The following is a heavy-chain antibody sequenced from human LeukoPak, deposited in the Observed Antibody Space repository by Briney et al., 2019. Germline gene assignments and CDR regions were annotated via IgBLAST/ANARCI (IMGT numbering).Heavy chain of an antibody. CDR2: IIPIFGTA. J-gene: IGHJ6*02. CDR3: ARAVAPIKKAYYYYYGMDV. D-gene: IGHD5-12*01. V-gene: IGHV1-69*13. Sequence: SVKVSCKASGGTFSSYAISWVRQAPGQGLEWMGGIIPIFGTANYAQKFQGRVTVTADESTSTAYMELSSLRSEDTAVYYCARAVAPIKKAYYYYYGMDVWGQGTTVTVSS. CDR1: GGTFSSYA.